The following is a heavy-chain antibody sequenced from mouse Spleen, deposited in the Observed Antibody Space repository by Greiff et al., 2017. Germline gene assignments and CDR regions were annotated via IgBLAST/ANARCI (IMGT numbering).Heavy chain of an antibody. V-gene: IGHV1-80*01. CDR3: ARGGDGYYLPYYAMDY. J-gene: IGHJ4*01. Sequence: VQLVESGAELVKPGASVKISCKASGYAFSSYWMNWVKQRPGKGLEWIGQIYPGDGDTNYNGKFKGKATLTADKSSSTAYMQLSSLTSEDSAVYFCARGGDGYYLPYYAMDYWGQGTSVTVSS. CDR2: IYPGDGDT. CDR1: GYAFSSYW. D-gene: IGHD2-3*01.